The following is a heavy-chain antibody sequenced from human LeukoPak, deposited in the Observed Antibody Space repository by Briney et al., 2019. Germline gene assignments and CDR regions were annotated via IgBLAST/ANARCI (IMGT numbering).Heavy chain of an antibody. J-gene: IGHJ6*03. D-gene: IGHD1-26*01. CDR2: TIPVFGST. Sequence: SVKVSCKASGGTFRNYAISWVRQVPGQGLEWLGGTIPVFGSTDYAQKFLDRLTITTDESTSTSYMQLSSLQSDDTAVYYCARGSGVGAARGHYYYFMDVWGKGTTVTVSS. V-gene: IGHV1-69*05. CDR3: ARGSGVGAARGHYYYFMDV. CDR1: GGTFRNYA.